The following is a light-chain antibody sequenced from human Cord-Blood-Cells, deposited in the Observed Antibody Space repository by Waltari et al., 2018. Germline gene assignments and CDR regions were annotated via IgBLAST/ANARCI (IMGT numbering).Light chain of an antibody. CDR2: WAA. CDR1: QSVLYSSNNKNY. CDR3: QQDYSTPYT. Sequence: DIVMTQSPDSLAVSLGERATIICKSSQSVLYSSNNKNYLAWYQQKPGQPPKLLICWAATRECGVPDRFSGSGSGTDFTLTISSLQAEDVAVYYCQQDYSTPYTFGQGTKLEIK. V-gene: IGKV4-1*01. J-gene: IGKJ2*01.